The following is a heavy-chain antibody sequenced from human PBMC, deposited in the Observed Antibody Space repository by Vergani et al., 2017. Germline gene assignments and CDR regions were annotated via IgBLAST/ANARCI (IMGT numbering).Heavy chain of an antibody. J-gene: IGHJ4*02. CDR2: FYSGGST. Sequence: VQLVESGGGVVQPGRSLRLSCAASGFTVSSNYMSWVRQAPGKGLEWVSVFYSGGSTYYADPVKGRFTISRDNSKNTLYLQMNSLRAEDAAVYYCAREGAYDRPTSGYFDYWGQGTLVTVSS. CDR3: AREGAYDRPTSGYFDY. CDR1: GFTVSSNY. D-gene: IGHD3-22*01. V-gene: IGHV3-53*01.